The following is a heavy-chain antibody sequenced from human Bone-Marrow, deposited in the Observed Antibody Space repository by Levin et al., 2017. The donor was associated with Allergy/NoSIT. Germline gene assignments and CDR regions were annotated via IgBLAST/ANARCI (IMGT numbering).Heavy chain of an antibody. D-gene: IGHD6-19*01. CDR3: ARAGRSSDWNPYYFDY. CDR2: IWFDGTNK. J-gene: IGHJ4*02. CDR1: GFTFSSYA. Sequence: SCAASGFTFSSYAMLWVRQAPGKGLEWVAFIWFDGTNKYYADSVKGRFTISRDNSKNTLYLQMNSLRAEDTAVYYCARAGRSSDWNPYYFDYWGQGTLVTVSS. V-gene: IGHV3-33*01.